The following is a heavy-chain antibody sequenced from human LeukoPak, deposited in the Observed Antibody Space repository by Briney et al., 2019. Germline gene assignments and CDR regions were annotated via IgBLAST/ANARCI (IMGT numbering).Heavy chain of an antibody. J-gene: IGHJ3*02. CDR3: ALLYYYDSSGYYYGDAFDI. CDR1: GFSLSTSGVG. Sequence: SGPTLVNPTQTLTLTCTFSGFSLSTSGVGVGWIHQPPGKALEWLALIYWDDDKRYSPSLKSRLTITKDTSKNQVVLTMTNMDPVDTATYYCALLYYYDSSGYYYGDAFDIWGQGTMVTVSS. D-gene: IGHD3-22*01. V-gene: IGHV2-5*02. CDR2: IYWDDDK.